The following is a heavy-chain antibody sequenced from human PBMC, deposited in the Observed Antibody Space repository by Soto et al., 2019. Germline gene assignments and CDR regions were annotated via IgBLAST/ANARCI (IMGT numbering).Heavy chain of an antibody. D-gene: IGHD1-26*01. Sequence: QVQLVQSGAEVKKPGASVRVSCKASGYTFTGNYMHWVRQGPGQGLEWMGWINPNSGDTNYAQKFQGRVSMTRDTSITTAYMELSRLRSDDTAVYFCARDRSLGASWVDPWGQGTLVTVSS. CDR3: ARDRSLGASWVDP. J-gene: IGHJ5*02. CDR2: INPNSGDT. CDR1: GYTFTGNY. V-gene: IGHV1-2*02.